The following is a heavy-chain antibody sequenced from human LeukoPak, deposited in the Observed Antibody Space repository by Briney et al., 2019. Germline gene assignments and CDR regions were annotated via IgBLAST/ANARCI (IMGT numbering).Heavy chain of an antibody. CDR3: ARIDGSENDF. CDR2: IDWDNDK. D-gene: IGHD6-25*01. CDR1: GFSLSTSGVC. V-gene: IGHV2-70*11. Sequence: SGPTLVKPTQTLTLTCAFSGFSLSTSGVCVSWIRQPPGKALEWLARIDWDNDKYYSTSLKTRLTISKDTSKNQVVLTMTNMDPVDTATYYCARIDGSENDFWGQGTLVTVSS. J-gene: IGHJ4*02.